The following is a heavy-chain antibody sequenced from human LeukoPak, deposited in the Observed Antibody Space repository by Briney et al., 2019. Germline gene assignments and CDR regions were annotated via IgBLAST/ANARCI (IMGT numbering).Heavy chain of an antibody. D-gene: IGHD3-3*01. CDR2: INPNSGGT. Sequence: GASVKLSCKASGYNFPDYYIHWLRQAPGQGLEWMGRINPNSGGTDYAQKFQGRVTMTRDTSITTVYMELSSMRSDDTAFFYCGRKSSKTFFDWGEGTLVTVSS. V-gene: IGHV1-2*02. CDR3: GRKSSKTFFD. CDR1: GYNFPDYY. J-gene: IGHJ4*02.